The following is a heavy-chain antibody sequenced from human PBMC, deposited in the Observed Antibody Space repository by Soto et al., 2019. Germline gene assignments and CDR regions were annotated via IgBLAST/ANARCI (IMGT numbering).Heavy chain of an antibody. J-gene: IGHJ3*02. CDR2: IYYSGST. CDR3: ARDSFQYYYDSSGSIGGDAFDI. V-gene: IGHV4-59*01. CDR1: GGSISSYY. D-gene: IGHD3-22*01. Sequence: KPSETLSLTCTVSGGSISSYYWSWIRQPPGKGLEWIGYIYYSGSTNYNPSLKSRVTISVDTSKNQFSLKLSSVTAADTAVYYCARDSFQYYYDSSGSIGGDAFDIWGQGAMVTVSS.